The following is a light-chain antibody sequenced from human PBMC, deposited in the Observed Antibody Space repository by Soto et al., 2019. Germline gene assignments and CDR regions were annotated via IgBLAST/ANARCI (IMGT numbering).Light chain of an antibody. Sequence: DIHMTQSPSTLSASIGDRVFITCRASQNIGNWLAWYQQKPGKAPELLIYDASTLESTVSLRFSGSGSGTEFTLSISSLQPDDVATYYCQQYDSFAVTFGQGTKVDIK. CDR2: DAS. CDR3: QQYDSFAVT. J-gene: IGKJ1*01. V-gene: IGKV1-5*01. CDR1: QNIGNW.